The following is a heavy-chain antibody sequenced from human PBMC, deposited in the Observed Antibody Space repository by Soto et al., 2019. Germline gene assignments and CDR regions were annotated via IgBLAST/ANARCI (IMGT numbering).Heavy chain of an antibody. CDR1: GFTFSSYW. CDR3: VRTSLVVVAATREDY. J-gene: IGHJ4*02. V-gene: IGHV3-74*01. Sequence: EVQLVESGGGLVQPGGSLRLSCAASGFTFSSYWMHWVRQAPGKGLVWVSRINSDGSSTSCADSVKGRFTISRDNAKNTLYLQMNSLRAEDTAVYYCVRTSLVVVAATREDYWGQGTLVTVSS. D-gene: IGHD2-15*01. CDR2: INSDGSST.